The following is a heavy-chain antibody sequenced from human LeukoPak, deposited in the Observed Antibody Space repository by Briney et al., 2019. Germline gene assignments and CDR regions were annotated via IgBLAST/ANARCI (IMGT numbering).Heavy chain of an antibody. Sequence: SETLSLTCTVSGGSISSYYRSWLRQPPGKGLEWIGYIYYSGSTNYNPSLKSRVTISVDTSKDQFSLKLSSVTAADTAVYYCARDKTLYYYDSTGVWYFDLWGRGTPVTVSS. V-gene: IGHV4-59*01. D-gene: IGHD3-22*01. CDR3: ARDKTLYYYDSTGVWYFDL. CDR1: GGSISSYY. CDR2: IYYSGST. J-gene: IGHJ2*01.